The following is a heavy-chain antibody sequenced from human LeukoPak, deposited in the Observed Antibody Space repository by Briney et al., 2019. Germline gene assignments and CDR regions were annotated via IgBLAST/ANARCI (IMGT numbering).Heavy chain of an antibody. CDR2: IIPIFGTA. CDR1: GGTFSSYA. Sequence: SSVKVSCKASGGTFSSYAISWVRQAPGQGLEWMGGIIPIFGTANYAQKFQGRVTITADESTSTAYMELSSLRPEDTAVYYCAREGTSNYGMDVWGQGTTVTVSS. V-gene: IGHV1-69*01. J-gene: IGHJ6*02. D-gene: IGHD3-10*01. CDR3: AREGTSNYGMDV.